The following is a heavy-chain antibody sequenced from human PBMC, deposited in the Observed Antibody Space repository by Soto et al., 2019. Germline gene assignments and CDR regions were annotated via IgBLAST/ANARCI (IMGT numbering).Heavy chain of an antibody. Sequence: GSLRLSCAASGFTFSNYGMHWVRQAPGKGLEWVAVIWYDGSNKYYADSVKGRFTISRDNSKNTLYLQMNSLRAEDTAVYYCARDEMVYAIPNFDYWGQGTLVTVSS. D-gene: IGHD2-8*01. CDR3: ARDEMVYAIPNFDY. CDR2: IWYDGSNK. J-gene: IGHJ4*02. V-gene: IGHV3-33*01. CDR1: GFTFSNYG.